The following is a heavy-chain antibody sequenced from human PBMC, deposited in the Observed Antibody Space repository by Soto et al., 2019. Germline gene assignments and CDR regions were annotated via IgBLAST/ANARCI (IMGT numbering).Heavy chain of an antibody. CDR1: GFTFSTYV. CDR3: AKTNYYDSRGYYRKITVIFDYGLDV. Sequence: GGSLRLSCAASGFTFSTYVMTWVRQTPGKGLEWVSAISGSGGSTYLADSVKGRFTISRDNSKKTVYMQMNTLRAEDTAVYYCAKTNYYDSRGYYRKITVIFDYGLDVWGQGTTVTVSS. D-gene: IGHD3-22*01. CDR2: ISGSGGST. J-gene: IGHJ6*02. V-gene: IGHV3-23*01.